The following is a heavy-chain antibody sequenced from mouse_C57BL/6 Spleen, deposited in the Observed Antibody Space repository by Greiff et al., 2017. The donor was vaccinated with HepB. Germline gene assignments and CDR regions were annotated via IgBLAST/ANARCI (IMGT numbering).Heavy chain of an antibody. Sequence: QVQLQQSGPELVKPGASVKISCKASGYAFSSSWMNWVKQRPGKGLEWIGRIYPGDGDTNYNGKFKGKATLTADKSSSTAYMQLSSLTSEDSAVYFCAREGGYTRDFDYWGQGTTLTVSS. CDR3: AREGGYTRDFDY. CDR2: IYPGDGDT. J-gene: IGHJ2*01. V-gene: IGHV1-82*01. D-gene: IGHD2-2*01. CDR1: GYAFSSSW.